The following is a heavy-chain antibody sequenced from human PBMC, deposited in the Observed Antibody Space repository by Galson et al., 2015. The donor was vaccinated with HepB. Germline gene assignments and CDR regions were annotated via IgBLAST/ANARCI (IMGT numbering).Heavy chain of an antibody. CDR2: ISSSSNYI. CDR3: ARVHSGSYSLYYFDY. Sequence: SLRLSCAASGFSFSSYSMNWVRQAPGKGLEWVSSISSSSNYIYYADSVMGRFTISRDNAKNSLYLQMTSLRAEDTAVYYCARVHSGSYSLYYFDYWGQGTLVTVSA. CDR1: GFSFSSYS. J-gene: IGHJ4*02. V-gene: IGHV3-21*01. D-gene: IGHD1-26*01.